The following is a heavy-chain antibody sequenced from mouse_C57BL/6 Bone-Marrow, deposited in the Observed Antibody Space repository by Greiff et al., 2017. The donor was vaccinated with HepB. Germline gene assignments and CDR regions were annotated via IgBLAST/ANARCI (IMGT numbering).Heavy chain of an antibody. CDR2: INPNNGGT. D-gene: IGHD2-3*01. J-gene: IGHJ3*01. CDR3: ARPAPCYYRFAY. CDR1: GYTFTDYY. Sequence: EVQLQQSGPELVKPGASVKISCKASGYTFTDYYMNWVKQSHGKSLEWIGDINPNNGGTSYNQKFKGKATLTVDKSSSTAYMELRSLTSEDSAVYYCARPAPCYYRFAYWGQGTLVTVSA. V-gene: IGHV1-26*01.